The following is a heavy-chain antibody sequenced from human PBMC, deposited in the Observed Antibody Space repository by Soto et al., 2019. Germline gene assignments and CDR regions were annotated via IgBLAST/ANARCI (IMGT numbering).Heavy chain of an antibody. Sequence: SETLSLTCTVSGCSISSSSYYWGWIRQPPGKGLGWIGSIYYSGSTYYNPSLKSRVTISVDTSKNQFSLKLSSVTAADTAVYYCARHFGLYCSSTSCYGKAWFDPWGQGTLVTVSS. CDR2: IYYSGST. J-gene: IGHJ5*02. CDR3: ARHFGLYCSSTSCYGKAWFDP. D-gene: IGHD2-2*01. V-gene: IGHV4-39*01. CDR1: GCSISSSSYY.